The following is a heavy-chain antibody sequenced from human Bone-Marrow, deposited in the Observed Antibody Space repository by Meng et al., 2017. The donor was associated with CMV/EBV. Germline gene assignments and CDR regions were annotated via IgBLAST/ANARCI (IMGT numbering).Heavy chain of an antibody. J-gene: IGHJ4*02. D-gene: IGHD2-2*02. Sequence: GESLKISCAASGFTFGNYAMSWVRQAPGKGLEWVSSISGSGGSTYYADSVKGRFTISRDNSKNTLYLQMNSLRVEDTAIFYCAKFLSHCTSTNCYILGWYYDFWGQGSLVTVSS. CDR1: GFTFGNYA. CDR2: ISGSGGST. CDR3: AKFLSHCTSTNCYILGWYYDF. V-gene: IGHV3-23*01.